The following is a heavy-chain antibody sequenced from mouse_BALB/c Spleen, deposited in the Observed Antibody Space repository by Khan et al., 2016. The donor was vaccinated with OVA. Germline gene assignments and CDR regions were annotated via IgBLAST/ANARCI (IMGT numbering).Heavy chain of an antibody. CDR2: IYPGSGST. CDR3: TRGEYDGDY. Sequence: LQQPGSELVRPGASVKLSCKASGYTFTSYWMHWVKQRPGQGLECIGNIYPGSGSTNYDEKFKSKATLTVDTSSSTAYMQLSSLTSEDSAVYYCTRGEYDGDYWGQGTTLTVSS. CDR1: GYTFTSYW. J-gene: IGHJ2*01. V-gene: IGHV1S22*01. D-gene: IGHD2-14*01.